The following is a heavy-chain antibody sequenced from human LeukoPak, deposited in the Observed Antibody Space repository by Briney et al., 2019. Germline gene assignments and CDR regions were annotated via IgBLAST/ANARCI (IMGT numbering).Heavy chain of an antibody. J-gene: IGHJ3*02. CDR1: GDSVSSNSAA. CDR2: TYYRSKWYN. D-gene: IGHD5-12*01. CDR3: VRDSGYGLDAFDI. V-gene: IGHV6-1*01. Sequence: SQTLSLTCAISGDSVSSNSAAWNWIRQSPSRGLEWLGRTYYRSKWYNDYGVSVKSRITINPDTSKSQFSLQLNSVTPEDTAVYYCVRDSGYGLDAFDIWDQGTMVTVSS.